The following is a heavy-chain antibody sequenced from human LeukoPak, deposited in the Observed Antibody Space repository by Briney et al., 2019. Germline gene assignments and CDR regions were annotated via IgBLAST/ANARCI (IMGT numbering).Heavy chain of an antibody. V-gene: IGHV3-11*04. Sequence: GGSLRLSCAASGFTFSNYYMSWIRQAPGKGLEWISYISNSVSSIIYYADSVKGRFTISRDNAKNSLYLQMNSLRAEDTAVYYCARERGHHFEYWGQGTVVTVSS. CDR2: ISNSVSSII. CDR3: ARERGHHFEY. D-gene: IGHD6-25*01. J-gene: IGHJ4*02. CDR1: GFTFSNYY.